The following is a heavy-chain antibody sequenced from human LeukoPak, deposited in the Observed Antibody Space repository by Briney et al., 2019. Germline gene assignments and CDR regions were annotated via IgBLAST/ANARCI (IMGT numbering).Heavy chain of an antibody. CDR3: ARCPYDFWSGYYFDY. CDR1: GFPFSSYW. CDR2: IKQDGYEK. Sequence: GGSLRLSCVASGFPFSSYWMTWVRQALGKGLEWVANIKQDGYEKFYVDSVKGRFTISRDDAKNSLYLQMNSLRAEDTAVYYCARCPYDFWSGYYFDYWGQGTLVTVSS. J-gene: IGHJ4*02. V-gene: IGHV3-7*03. D-gene: IGHD3-3*01.